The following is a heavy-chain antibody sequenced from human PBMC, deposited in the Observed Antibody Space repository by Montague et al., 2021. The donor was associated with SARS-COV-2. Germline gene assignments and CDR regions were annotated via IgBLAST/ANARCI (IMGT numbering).Heavy chain of an antibody. CDR1: GGSFSGYY. V-gene: IGHV4-34*01. D-gene: IGHD6-19*01. CDR3: ARGSRQWLVRPPHYYYFDY. Sequence: SETLSLACAVYGGSFSGYYWSWIRLPPGKRLEWIGEINHSGSTNYNPSLKSRVTISVDTSKNQFSLKLSSVTAADTAVYYCARGSRQWLVRPPHYYYFDYWGQGTLVTVSS. CDR2: INHSGST. J-gene: IGHJ4*02.